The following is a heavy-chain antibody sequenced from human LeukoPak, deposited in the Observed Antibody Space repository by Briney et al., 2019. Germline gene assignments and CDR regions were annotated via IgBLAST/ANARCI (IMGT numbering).Heavy chain of an antibody. CDR2: IKSKTDGGTT. CDR3: SRSTWRYTMDV. Sequence: PGGSLRLSCAASGFTFDDYAMHWVRQAPGKGLEWVGRIKSKTDGGTTDYAAPVKGRFSISRDDSKSIAYLQMNNLQSEDTAVYFCSRSTWRYTMDVWGQGTTVTVSS. D-gene: IGHD5-24*01. CDR1: GFTFDDYA. V-gene: IGHV3-49*04. J-gene: IGHJ6*02.